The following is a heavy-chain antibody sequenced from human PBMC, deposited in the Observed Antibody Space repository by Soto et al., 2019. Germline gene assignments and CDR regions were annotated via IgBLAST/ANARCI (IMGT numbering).Heavy chain of an antibody. CDR3: ASMTTVATAAFDI. CDR1: GLSFGTSGVG. Sequence: QITLKESGPTLVKPTQTLTLTCTASGLSFGTSGVGVGWIRQPPGKALEWLALIYWNDDQRYSPSLKSSLTITKDTCKNQVVLTMTNVDPVDTATYYCASMTTVATAAFDIWGQGIMVTVPS. J-gene: IGHJ3*02. CDR2: IYWNDDQ. V-gene: IGHV2-5*01. D-gene: IGHD4-17*01.